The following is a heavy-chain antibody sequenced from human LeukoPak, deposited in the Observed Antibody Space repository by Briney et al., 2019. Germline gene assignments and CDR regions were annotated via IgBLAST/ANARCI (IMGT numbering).Heavy chain of an antibody. CDR3: ARRDGIWVGNLGGWFDF. CDR1: QTYILRHY. J-gene: IGHJ5*01. V-gene: IGHV4-4*09. CDR2: ISTAGST. Sequence: SETLSLTCTVTQTYILRHYLSGLRQSAGLGLEWLGYISTAGSTTYNPSLEGRVTMSEDTSQNHLSLTLSSVTAAYTAVYFCARRDGIWVGNLGGWFDFWGQGIQVTVSS. D-gene: IGHD3-10*01.